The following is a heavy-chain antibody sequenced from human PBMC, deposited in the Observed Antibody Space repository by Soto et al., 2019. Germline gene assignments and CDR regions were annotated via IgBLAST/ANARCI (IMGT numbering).Heavy chain of an antibody. CDR1: GYTFTSYV. J-gene: IGHJ6*02. V-gene: IGHV1-3*01. CDR3: ARALEVGATTGYYYYGLDV. Sequence: QVQLVQSGAEVKKPGASVKVSCKASGYTFTSYVMHWVRQAPGQRLEWVGWINVGNGNTKYSQNFQGRVTITRDTSASTASMELSSLRSDETAVYFCARALEVGATTGYYYYGLDVWGLGTMVTVCS. D-gene: IGHD1-26*01. CDR2: INVGNGNT.